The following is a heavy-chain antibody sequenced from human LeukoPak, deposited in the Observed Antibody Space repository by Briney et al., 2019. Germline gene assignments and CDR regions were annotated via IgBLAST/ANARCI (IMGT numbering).Heavy chain of an antibody. CDR1: GFTFSSYS. V-gene: IGHV3-21*01. CDR3: ARAGFYDFWSGYDY. Sequence: KSGGSLRLSCAASGFTFSSYSMNWVRQAPGKGLEWVSSISSSSSYIYYADSVKGRFTISRDNAKNSLYPQMNSLRAEDTAVYYCARAGFYDFWSGYDYWGQGTLVTVSS. J-gene: IGHJ4*02. CDR2: ISSSSSYI. D-gene: IGHD3-3*01.